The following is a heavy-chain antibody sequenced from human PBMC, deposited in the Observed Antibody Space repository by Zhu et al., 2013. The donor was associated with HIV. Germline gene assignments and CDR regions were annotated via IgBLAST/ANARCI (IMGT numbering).Heavy chain of an antibody. CDR2: IYYSGST. V-gene: IGHV4-59*01. J-gene: IGHJ4*02. D-gene: IGHD4-17*01. Sequence: QVQLQESGPGLVKPSETLSLTCTVSGGSISSYYWSWIRQPPGKGLEWIGYIYYSGSTNYNPSLKSRVTISVDTSKNQFSLKLTSVTAADTAVYYCARRGDYGDLSLYAYWGQGNPGHRLL. CDR3: ARRGDYGDLSLYAY. CDR1: GGSISSYY.